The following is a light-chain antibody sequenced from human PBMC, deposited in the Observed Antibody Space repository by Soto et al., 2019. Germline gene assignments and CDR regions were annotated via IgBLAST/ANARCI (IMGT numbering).Light chain of an antibody. CDR3: QQYDNLPLLT. Sequence: DIQMTQSPSSLSASVGDRVTITCQASQDISNNLNWYQQKPGKAPQLLIYDASNWETGVPSRCSGSGSGTDFTFTISSLQPEDIATYYCQQYDNLPLLTFGGGTKVEIK. CDR2: DAS. J-gene: IGKJ4*01. V-gene: IGKV1-33*01. CDR1: QDISNN.